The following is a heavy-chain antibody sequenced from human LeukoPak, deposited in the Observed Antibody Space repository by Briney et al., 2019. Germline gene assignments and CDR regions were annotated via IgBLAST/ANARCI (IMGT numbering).Heavy chain of an antibody. V-gene: IGHV4-34*01. CDR1: GGSISTYY. D-gene: IGHD3/OR15-3a*01. CDR3: ARGLPGLYYYYYYMDV. CDR2: INHSGST. J-gene: IGHJ6*03. Sequence: PSETLSLTCTVSGGSISTYYWNWIRQPAGKGLEWIGEINHSGSTNYNPSLKSRVTISVDTSKNQFSLKLSSVTAADTAVYYCARGLPGLYYYYYYMDVWGKGTTVTVSS.